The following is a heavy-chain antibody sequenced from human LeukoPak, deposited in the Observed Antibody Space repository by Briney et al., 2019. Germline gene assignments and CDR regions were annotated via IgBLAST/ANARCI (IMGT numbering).Heavy chain of an antibody. CDR2: ISSSGSTI. CDR1: GFTFSNVW. CDR3: TSANYGPAY. V-gene: IGHV3-48*04. D-gene: IGHD5-24*01. J-gene: IGHJ4*02. Sequence: PGGSLRLSCAASGFTFSNVWMNWARQAPGKGLEWVSYISSSGSTIYYADSVKGRFTISRDNAKNSLYLQMNSLRAEDTAVYYCTSANYGPAYWGQGTLVTVSS.